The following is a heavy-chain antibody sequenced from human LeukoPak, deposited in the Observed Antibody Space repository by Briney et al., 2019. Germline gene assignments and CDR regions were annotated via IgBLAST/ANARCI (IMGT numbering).Heavy chain of an antibody. Sequence: SETLSLTCTVSGGSISSSSYYWGWIRQPPGKGLEWIGSIYYSGSTYYNPSLKSRVTMSVDTSKNQFSLKLSSVTAADTAVYYCARLDGSGPHQGAFDIWGQGTMVTVSS. D-gene: IGHD3-22*01. J-gene: IGHJ3*02. V-gene: IGHV4-39*01. CDR3: ARLDGSGPHQGAFDI. CDR1: GGSISSSSYY. CDR2: IYYSGST.